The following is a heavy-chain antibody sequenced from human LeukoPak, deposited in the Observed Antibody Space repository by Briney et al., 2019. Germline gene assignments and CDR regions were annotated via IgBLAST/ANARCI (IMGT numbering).Heavy chain of an antibody. CDR2: INPSGGST. Sequence: VASVKVSCKASGYTFTSYYMHWVRQAPGQGLEWMGIINPSGGSTSYAQKFQGRVTMTRDTSTSTVYMELSSLRSEDTAVYYCAREGYSYGWVVGRQGPQTWGQGTLVTVSS. V-gene: IGHV1-46*01. CDR3: AREGYSYGWVVGRQGPQT. J-gene: IGHJ5*02. D-gene: IGHD5-18*01. CDR1: GYTFTSYY.